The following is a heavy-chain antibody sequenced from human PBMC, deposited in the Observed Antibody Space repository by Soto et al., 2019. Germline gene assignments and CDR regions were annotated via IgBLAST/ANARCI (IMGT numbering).Heavy chain of an antibody. CDR1: GYTFTSYG. J-gene: IGHJ4*02. CDR3: ARVYRITMVRGELSEY. D-gene: IGHD3-10*01. V-gene: IGHV1-18*01. Sequence: QVQLVQSGAEVKKPGASVKVSCKASGYTFTSYGISWVRQAPGQGLEWMGWISAYNGNTNYAQKLQGRVTMTTDTSTSTAYMELMSLISDDTAVYYCARVYRITMVRGELSEYWGQGTLVTVSS. CDR2: ISAYNGNT.